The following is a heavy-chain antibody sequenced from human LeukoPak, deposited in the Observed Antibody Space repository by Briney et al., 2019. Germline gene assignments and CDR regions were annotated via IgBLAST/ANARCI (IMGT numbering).Heavy chain of an antibody. Sequence: ASVKVSCKASGYTFTGCYMHWVRQAPGQGLEWMGWINPNSGGTNYAQKFQGRVTMTRDTSISTAYMELSRLRSDDTAVYYCARKYSGSYTPIDYWGQGTLVTVSS. D-gene: IGHD1-26*01. J-gene: IGHJ4*02. CDR2: INPNSGGT. CDR3: ARKYSGSYTPIDY. CDR1: GYTFTGCY. V-gene: IGHV1-2*02.